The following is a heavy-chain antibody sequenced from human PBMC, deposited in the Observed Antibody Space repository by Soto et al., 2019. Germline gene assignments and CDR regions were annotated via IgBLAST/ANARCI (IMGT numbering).Heavy chain of an antibody. V-gene: IGHV3-48*03. D-gene: IGHD1-1*01. CDR3: ARGSRGAYNGLI. CDR2: ISSSGSTI. CDR1: GFTFSSYE. Sequence: EVQLVESGGGLVQPGGSLRLSCAASGFTFSSYEMNWVRQAPGKGLEWVSYISSSGSTIYYADSVKGRFTISRDNAKNSLYLQMNSLTAEYTAVYYCARGSRGAYNGLIWGQGTMVTVSS. J-gene: IGHJ3*02.